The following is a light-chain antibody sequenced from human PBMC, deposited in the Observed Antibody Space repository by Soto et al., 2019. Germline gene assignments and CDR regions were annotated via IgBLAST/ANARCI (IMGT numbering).Light chain of an antibody. CDR2: EVT. CDR3: SSYAGGKNFYV. V-gene: IGLV2-8*01. CDR1: SSDVDGYDY. Sequence: QSVLTQPPSASGSPGQTVTISCTGTSSDVDGYDYVSWYQQHPGEAPKLIIYEVTTRPSGVPDRFSGSKSGNTASLTVSGLQAEDEADYHCSSYAGGKNFYVFGTGTKVTVL. J-gene: IGLJ1*01.